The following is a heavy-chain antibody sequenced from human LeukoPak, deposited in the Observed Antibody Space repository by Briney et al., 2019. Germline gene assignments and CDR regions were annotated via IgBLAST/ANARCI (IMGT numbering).Heavy chain of an antibody. D-gene: IGHD6-13*01. CDR3: ARDRIAAAGTDYDY. CDR1: GFTFSSYW. CDR2: IKGDESAK. J-gene: IGHJ4*02. Sequence: GGSQRLSCAASGFTFSSYWMTWIRQAPGKGLEWVANIKGDESAKYYVDSVKGRFTISRDNAYNSLYLQMNSLRAEDTAVYYCARDRIAAAGTDYDYWGQGALVTVSS. V-gene: IGHV3-7*01.